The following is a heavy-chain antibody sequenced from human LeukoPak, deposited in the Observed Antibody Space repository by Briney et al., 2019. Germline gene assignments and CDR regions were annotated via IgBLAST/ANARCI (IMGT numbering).Heavy chain of an antibody. V-gene: IGHV3-23*01. Sequence: GGSLRLSCAASGFTFSSNAMSWVRQAPGKGLEWVSAIRGSGGGTYYADSVKGRFTISRDNSKNTLYLQMNSLRAEDTAVYYCTKDKIPENRWNFDYWGQGTLVTVSS. J-gene: IGHJ4*02. CDR2: IRGSGGGT. D-gene: IGHD1-1*01. CDR1: GFTFSSNA. CDR3: TKDKIPENRWNFDY.